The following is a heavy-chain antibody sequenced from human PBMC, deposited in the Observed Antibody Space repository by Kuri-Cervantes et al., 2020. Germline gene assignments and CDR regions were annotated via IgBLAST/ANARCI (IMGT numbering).Heavy chain of an antibody. J-gene: IGHJ4*02. V-gene: IGHV1-18*04. Sequence: ASVKVSCKASGYTFTGYYMHWARQAPGQGLEWMGWISAYNGNTNYAQKLQGRVTMTTDTSTSTAYMELRSLRSDDTAVYYCARGMITFGGVIDYWGQGTLVTVSS. D-gene: IGHD3-16*02. CDR1: GYTFTGYY. CDR3: ARGMITFGGVIDY. CDR2: ISAYNGNT.